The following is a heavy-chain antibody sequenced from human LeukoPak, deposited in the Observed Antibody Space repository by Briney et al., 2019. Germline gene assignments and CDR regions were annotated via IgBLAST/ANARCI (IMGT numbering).Heavy chain of an antibody. J-gene: IGHJ4*02. CDR1: GGSINSDSCY. CDR3: ARRCGFYDF. D-gene: IGHD5-12*01. CDR2: IYYNGNT. Sequence: SETLSLTCTVSGGSINSDSCYWGWIRQPPGKGLEWIADIYYNGNTYYNPSPKSRVTISVDTSKSQFSLKLSSVTAADTAMYYCARRCGFYDFWGQGTLVTVSS. V-gene: IGHV4-39*01.